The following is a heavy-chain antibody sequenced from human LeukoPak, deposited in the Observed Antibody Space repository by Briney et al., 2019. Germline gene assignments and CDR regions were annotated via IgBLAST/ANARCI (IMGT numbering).Heavy chain of an antibody. CDR2: INHSGST. J-gene: IGHJ4*02. CDR1: GGSFSGYY. D-gene: IGHD7-27*01. V-gene: IGHV4-34*01. Sequence: SETLSLTCAVYGGSFSGYYWSWIRQPPGKGLEWIGEINHSGSTNYNPSLNSRVTISVDTSKNQFSLKLSSVTAADTAVYYCARGQNWGSYFDYWGQATLVTVSS. CDR3: ARGQNWGSYFDY.